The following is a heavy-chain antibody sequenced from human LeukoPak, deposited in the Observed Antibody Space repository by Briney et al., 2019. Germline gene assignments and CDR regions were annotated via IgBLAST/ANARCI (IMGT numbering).Heavy chain of an antibody. Sequence: ASVKVSCKASGYTFTSYFMHWVRQAPGQGFEWMGIINSSGGNTSYAQKFQGRVTMTRDTSTSTVHMELSSLRSDDTAVYYCARGPMIRGTSHNWFDPWGQGTLVTVSS. CDR3: ARGPMIRGTSHNWFDP. V-gene: IGHV1-46*01. CDR1: GYTFTSYF. J-gene: IGHJ5*02. CDR2: INSSGGNT. D-gene: IGHD3-10*01.